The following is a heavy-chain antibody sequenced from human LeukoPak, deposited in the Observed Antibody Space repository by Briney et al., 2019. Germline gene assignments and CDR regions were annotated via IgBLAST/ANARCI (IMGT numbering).Heavy chain of an antibody. J-gene: IGHJ4*02. V-gene: IGHV1-2*02. CDR3: ARDGHFDN. Sequence: GASVKVSCKASGYTFIGYYIHWVRQAPGQGLEWMGWINPNSGGTNYEEKFQGRVTMARDTSISTAYMELSRLRSDDTAVYYCARDGHFDNWGQGTLVTVSS. CDR2: INPNSGGT. CDR1: GYTFIGYY.